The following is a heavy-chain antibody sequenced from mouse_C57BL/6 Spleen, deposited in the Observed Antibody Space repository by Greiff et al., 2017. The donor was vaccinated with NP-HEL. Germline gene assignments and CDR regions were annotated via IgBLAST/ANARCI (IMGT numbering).Heavy chain of an antibody. D-gene: IGHD4-1*01. CDR1: GYTFTSYW. J-gene: IGHJ2*01. CDR3: ARRTGTYFDY. CDR2: IDPSDSYT. Sequence: QQSCKASGYTFTSYWMQWVKQRPGQGLEWIGEIDPSDSYTNYNQKFKGKATLTVDTSSSTAYMQLSSLTSEDSAVYYCARRTGTYFDYWGQGTTLTVSS. V-gene: IGHV1-50*01.